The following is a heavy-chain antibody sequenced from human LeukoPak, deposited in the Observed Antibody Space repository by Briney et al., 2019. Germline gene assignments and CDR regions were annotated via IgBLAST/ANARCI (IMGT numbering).Heavy chain of an antibody. D-gene: IGHD1-26*01. CDR2: ISGTGGTT. J-gene: IGHJ4*02. CDR3: ASPGWELRY. CDR1: GFTFSSYG. Sequence: PGGTLRLSCAASGFTFSSYGMSWVRQAPGKGLEWVSAISGTGGTTYYADSVKGRFTISRDNAKNSLYLQMNSLRAEDTAVYYCASPGWELRYWGQGTLVTVSS. V-gene: IGHV3-23*01.